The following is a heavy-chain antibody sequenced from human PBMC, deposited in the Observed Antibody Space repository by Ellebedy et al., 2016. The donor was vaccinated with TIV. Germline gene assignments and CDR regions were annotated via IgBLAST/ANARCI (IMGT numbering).Heavy chain of an antibody. D-gene: IGHD3-9*01. CDR1: GFTFDDYA. CDR2: ISWNSGSI. Sequence: SLKISXAASGFTFDDYAMHWVRQAPGKGLEWVSGISWNSGSIGYADSVKGRFTISRDNAKNSLYLQMNSLRAEDTALYYCAKDAARYFDWLLDYWGQGTLVTVSS. V-gene: IGHV3-9*01. J-gene: IGHJ4*02. CDR3: AKDAARYFDWLLDY.